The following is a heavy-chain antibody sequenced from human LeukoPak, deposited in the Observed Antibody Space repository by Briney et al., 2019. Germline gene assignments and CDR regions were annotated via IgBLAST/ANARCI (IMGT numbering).Heavy chain of an antibody. CDR3: AKDPPSSGWHYRMDY. CDR2: ISYDGSNK. Sequence: PGGSLRLSCAASGFTFSSYGMHWVRQAPGKGLEWVAVISYDGSNKYYADSVKGRFTISRDNSKNTLYLQMNSLRAEDTAVYYCAKDPPSSGWHYRMDYWGQGTLVTVSS. V-gene: IGHV3-30*18. J-gene: IGHJ4*02. D-gene: IGHD6-19*01. CDR1: GFTFSSYG.